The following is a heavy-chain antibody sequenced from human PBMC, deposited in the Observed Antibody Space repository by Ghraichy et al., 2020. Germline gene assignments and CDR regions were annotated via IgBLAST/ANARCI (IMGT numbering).Heavy chain of an antibody. CDR3: ARHGHSGYDYYYYGMDV. J-gene: IGHJ6*02. CDR1: GGSISSSSYY. CDR2: IYYSGST. D-gene: IGHD5-12*01. V-gene: IGHV4-39*01. Sequence: SETLSLTCTVSGGSISSSSYYWGWIRQPPGKGLEWIGSIYYSGSTYYNPSLKSRVTISVDTSKNQFSLKLSSVTAADTAVYYCARHGHSGYDYYYYGMDVWGQGTTVTVSS.